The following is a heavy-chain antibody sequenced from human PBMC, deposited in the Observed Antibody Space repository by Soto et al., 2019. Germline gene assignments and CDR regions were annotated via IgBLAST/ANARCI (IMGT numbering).Heavy chain of an antibody. CDR3: DKSLVRAHTEESGY. Sequence: PGGSLRLSCAASGFIFNSYAMTWVRQAPGKGLEWVSTVTASGGDTFYTNSVKGRFTISRDNSRNTLHLQMSSLRVEDTALYYCDKSLVRAHTEESGYWGQGTLVTVSS. V-gene: IGHV3-23*01. CDR1: GFIFNSYA. J-gene: IGHJ4*02. CDR2: VTASGGDT. D-gene: IGHD5-18*01.